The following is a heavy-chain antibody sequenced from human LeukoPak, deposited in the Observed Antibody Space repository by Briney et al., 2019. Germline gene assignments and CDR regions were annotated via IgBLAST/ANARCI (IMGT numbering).Heavy chain of an antibody. CDR3: ARDSGYSSSWTVCDC. CDR1: GYTFSRYY. D-gene: IGHD6-13*01. J-gene: IGHJ4*02. Sequence: ASVKVSCKASGYTFSRYYMQWVRQAPGQGLEWMGIINPNTGSTIYAQKLQGRVTMTRDTSTSTVDMQLSSLTSEDTAVYFCARDSGYSSSWTVCDCWGQGTLVTVSS. V-gene: IGHV1-46*04. CDR2: INPNTGST.